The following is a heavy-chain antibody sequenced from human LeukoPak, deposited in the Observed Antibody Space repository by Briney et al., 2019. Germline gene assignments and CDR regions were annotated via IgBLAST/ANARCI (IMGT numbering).Heavy chain of an antibody. CDR2: IYYTGST. D-gene: IGHD1-14*01. V-gene: IGHV4-59*12. Sequence: SETLSLTCSVSGGSINTYYWSWIRQTPGKGLEWIGFIYYTGSTNYNPSLKSRVTLSVDTSKSQFSLKLTSVTAADTALYYCARGANRLDSWGRGTLVTVSS. CDR3: ARGANRLDS. J-gene: IGHJ4*02. CDR1: GGSINTYY.